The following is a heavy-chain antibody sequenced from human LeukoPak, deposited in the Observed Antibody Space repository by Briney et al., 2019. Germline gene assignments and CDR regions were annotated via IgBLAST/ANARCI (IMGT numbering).Heavy chain of an antibody. D-gene: IGHD5-18*01. CDR3: ARDAPDGYSYGYHYYYYMDV. V-gene: IGHV3-48*03. CDR2: ISSSGSTI. CDR1: GFTFSSYE. Sequence: GGSLRLSCAASGFTFSSYEMNWVRQAPGKGLEWVSYISSSGSTIYYADSVKGRFTISRDNAKNSLYLQMNSLRAEDTAVYYCARDAPDGYSYGYHYYYYMDVWGKGTTVTVSS. J-gene: IGHJ6*03.